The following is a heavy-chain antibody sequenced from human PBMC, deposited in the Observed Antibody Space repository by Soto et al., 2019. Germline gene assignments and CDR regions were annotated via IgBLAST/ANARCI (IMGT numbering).Heavy chain of an antibody. CDR1: GFTFSSYA. D-gene: IGHD3-16*01. V-gene: IGHV3-23*01. CDR2: ISGSGGST. CDR3: ARRQLRDYIRWSFDP. J-gene: IGHJ5*02. Sequence: PGGSLRLSCAASGFTFSSYAMIWVRQAPGKGLEWVSAISGSGGSTYYADSVKGRFTISRDNSKNTLYLQMNSLRAEDTAIYYCARRQLRDYIRWSFDPWGQGTLVTVSS.